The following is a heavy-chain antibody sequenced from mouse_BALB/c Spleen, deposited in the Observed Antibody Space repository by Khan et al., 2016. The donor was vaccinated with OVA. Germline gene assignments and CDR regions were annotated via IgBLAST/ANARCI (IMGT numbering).Heavy chain of an antibody. D-gene: IGHD1-1*01. V-gene: IGHV1-76*01. Sequence: QVQLKQSGAELVRPGASVKLSCKTSGYIFTSYWIHWVKQRSGQGLEWIARIYPGTGSTYYNAMFKGKATLTADKYSSTAHLQRSSLKSEDAAVYICARGAITAQAVDYGGQGTTVTVTS. J-gene: IGHJ4*01. CDR3: ARGAITAQAVDY. CDR2: IYPGTGST. CDR1: GYIFTSYW.